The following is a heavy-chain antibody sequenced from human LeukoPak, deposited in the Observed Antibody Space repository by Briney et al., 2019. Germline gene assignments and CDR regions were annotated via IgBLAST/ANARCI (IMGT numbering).Heavy chain of an antibody. Sequence: GRSLRLSCAASGFTFDDYAMPWVRQAPGKGLEWVSGISWNSGSIGYADSVKGRFTISRDNAKNSLYLQMNSLRAEDTALYYCAKDAYYDILTGSSMFAPWGQGTLVTVSS. D-gene: IGHD3-9*01. CDR2: ISWNSGSI. CDR3: AKDAYYDILTGSSMFAP. V-gene: IGHV3-9*01. CDR1: GFTFDDYA. J-gene: IGHJ5*02.